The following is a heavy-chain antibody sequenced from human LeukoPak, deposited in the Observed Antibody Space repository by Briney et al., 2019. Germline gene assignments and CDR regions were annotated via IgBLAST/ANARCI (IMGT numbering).Heavy chain of an antibody. Sequence: SVKVSCKASGGTFSSYAISWVRQAPGQGLEWMGGIIPIFGTANYAQKFQGRLTITADKSTSTAYMELSSLRSEDTAVYYCARDNIVVVPAAPGGYYYYGMDVWGKGTTVTVSS. V-gene: IGHV1-69*06. CDR3: ARDNIVVVPAAPGGYYYYGMDV. CDR2: IIPIFGTA. CDR1: GGTFSSYA. D-gene: IGHD2-2*01. J-gene: IGHJ6*04.